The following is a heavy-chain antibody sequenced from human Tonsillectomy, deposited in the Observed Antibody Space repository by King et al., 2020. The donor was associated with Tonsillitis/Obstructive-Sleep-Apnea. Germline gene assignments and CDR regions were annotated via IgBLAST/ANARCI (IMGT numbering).Heavy chain of an antibody. J-gene: IGHJ4*02. CDR1: GFTFSDYY. CDR2: ISSSSDYT. Sequence: VQLVESGGGLVKPGGSLRLSCAASGFTFSDYYMSWIRQAPGEGLEWVSYISSSSDYTNYADSVKGRFTISRDNANNSLYLQMNSLGAEGTAVYYCARDIPQVGASAYWGQGTLVTVSS. V-gene: IGHV3-11*06. D-gene: IGHD1-26*01. CDR3: ARDIPQVGASAY.